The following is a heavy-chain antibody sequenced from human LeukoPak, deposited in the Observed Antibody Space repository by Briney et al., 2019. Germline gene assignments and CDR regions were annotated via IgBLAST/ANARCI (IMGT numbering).Heavy chain of an antibody. CDR3: AKTREPLYYYGSGTEYP. V-gene: IGHV3-48*01. D-gene: IGHD3-10*01. CDR2: ISSSSSTI. CDR1: GFTFSSYS. J-gene: IGHJ5*02. Sequence: PGGSLRLSCAASGFTFSSYSMNWVRQAPGKGLEWASYISSSSSTIYYADSVKGRFTISRDNSKYTLYLQMNSLRAEDTAVYYCAKTREPLYYYGSGTEYPWGQGTLVTVSS.